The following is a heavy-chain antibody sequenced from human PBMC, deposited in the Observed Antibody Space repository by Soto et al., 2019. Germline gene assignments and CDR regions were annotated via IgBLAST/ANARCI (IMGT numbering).Heavy chain of an antibody. CDR2: IIPIFGTA. V-gene: IGHV1-69*13. D-gene: IGHD5-18*01. CDR3: ARDRNTAMVTEPQEYYSYYGMDV. CDR1: GGTFSSYA. J-gene: IGHJ6*02. Sequence: SVKVSCKASGGTFSSYAISWVRQAPGQGLEWMGGIIPIFGTANYAQKFQGRVTITADESTSTAYMELSSLRSEDTAVYYCARDRNTAMVTEPQEYYSYYGMDVWGQGTTVTVSS.